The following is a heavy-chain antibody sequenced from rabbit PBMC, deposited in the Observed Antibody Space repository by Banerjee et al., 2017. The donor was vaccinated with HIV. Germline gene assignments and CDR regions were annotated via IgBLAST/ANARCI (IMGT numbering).Heavy chain of an antibody. Sequence: QEQLEESGGDLVKPEGSLTLTCTASGFFFSSSYWICWVRQAPGKGLEWIACIAAGSSGNTYYASWVNGRFTISSHNAQNTLYLQLNSLTAADTATYFCVIQASSSGYYAPYFNLWGPGTLVTVS. J-gene: IGHJ4*01. CDR3: VIQASSSGYYAPYFNL. V-gene: IGHV1S45*01. CDR1: GFFFSSSYW. D-gene: IGHD1-1*01. CDR2: IAAGSSGNT.